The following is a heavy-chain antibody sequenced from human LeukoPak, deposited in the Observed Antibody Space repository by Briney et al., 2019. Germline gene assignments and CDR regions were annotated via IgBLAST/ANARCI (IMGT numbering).Heavy chain of an antibody. CDR2: IIPIFGTA. J-gene: IGHJ4*02. CDR1: GGTFSSYA. CDR3: ARESLAAQFRGYYFDY. D-gene: IGHD6-19*01. V-gene: IGHV1-69*13. Sequence: GASVKVSCKASGGTFSSYAISWVRQAPGQGLEWMGGIIPIFGTANYAQKFQGRVTITADESTSTAYMELRSLRSDDTAVYYCARESLAAQFRGYYFDYWGQGTPVTVSS.